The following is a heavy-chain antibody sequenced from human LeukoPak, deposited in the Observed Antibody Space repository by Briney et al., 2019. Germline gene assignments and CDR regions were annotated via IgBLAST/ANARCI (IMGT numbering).Heavy chain of an antibody. CDR3: ARLRGGCSGGSCRKSRPTTDY. J-gene: IGHJ4*02. D-gene: IGHD2-15*01. CDR2: INHRGST. CDR1: GGSFSGYY. Sequence: SETLSLTCAVYGGSFSGYYWSWIRQPPGKGLEWIGEINHRGSTNYNPSLKSRVTISVDTSKNQFSLKLSSVTAADTAVYYCARLRGGCSGGSCRKSRPTTDYWGQGTLVTVSS. V-gene: IGHV4-34*01.